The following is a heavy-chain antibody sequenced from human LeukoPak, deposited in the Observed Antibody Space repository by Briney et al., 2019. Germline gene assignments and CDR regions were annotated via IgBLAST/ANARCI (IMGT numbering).Heavy chain of an antibody. J-gene: IGHJ4*02. D-gene: IGHD3-10*01. CDR2: IIPILGIA. Sequence: ASVKVSCKASGGTFSSYAISWVRQAPGQGLEWMGRIIPILGIANYAQKFQGRVTITADESTSTAYMELSSLRSEDTAVYYCASGAPTLISDYWGQGTLVTVSS. CDR3: ASGAPTLISDY. V-gene: IGHV1-69*04. CDR1: GGTFSSYA.